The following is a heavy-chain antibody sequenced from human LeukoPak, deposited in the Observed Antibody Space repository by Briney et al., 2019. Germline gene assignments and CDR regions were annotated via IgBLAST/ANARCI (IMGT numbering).Heavy chain of an antibody. CDR1: GGTFSSYA. CDR3: ARDRGYCSGGSCYSFDY. Sequence: SVKVSCKASGGTFSSYAISWVRQAPGQGLEWMGGIIPIFGTANYAQKFQGRVTITADESTSTAYMELSSLRSEDAAVYYCARDRGYCSGGSCYSFDYWGQGTLVTVSS. V-gene: IGHV1-69*13. CDR2: IIPIFGTA. D-gene: IGHD2-15*01. J-gene: IGHJ4*02.